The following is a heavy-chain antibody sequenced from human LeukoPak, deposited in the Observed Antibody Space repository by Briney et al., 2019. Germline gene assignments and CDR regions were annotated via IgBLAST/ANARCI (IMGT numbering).Heavy chain of an antibody. J-gene: IGHJ4*02. CDR2: INHSGST. V-gene: IGHV4-34*01. CDR3: VTFNYDILTGHSSRGDFDY. Sequence: PSETLSLTCAVYGGSFSGYYWSWIRQPPGKGLEWIGEINHSGSTNYNPSLKSRVTISLDTSKNQFSLKLSSVTAADTAVYYCVTFNYDILTGHSSRGDFDYWGQGTPVTVSS. CDR1: GGSFSGYY. D-gene: IGHD3-9*01.